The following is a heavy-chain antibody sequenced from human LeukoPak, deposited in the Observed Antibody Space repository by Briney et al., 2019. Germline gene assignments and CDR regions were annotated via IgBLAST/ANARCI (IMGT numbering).Heavy chain of an antibody. Sequence: PGGSLRLSCAASGFTFSDFYMSWIRQAPGKGLEWVSVIYSGGSTYYAAAVKGRFTISRDNSKNTLYLQMNSLRADDTAVYYCARFHDYGDYKGAFDIWGQGTMVTVSS. J-gene: IGHJ3*02. CDR2: IYSGGST. CDR1: GFTFSDFY. D-gene: IGHD4-17*01. V-gene: IGHV3-66*01. CDR3: ARFHDYGDYKGAFDI.